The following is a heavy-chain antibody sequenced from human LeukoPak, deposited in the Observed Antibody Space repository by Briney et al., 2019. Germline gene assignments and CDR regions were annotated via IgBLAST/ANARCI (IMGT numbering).Heavy chain of an antibody. V-gene: IGHV3-30*02. Sequence: SGGSLRLSCTASGFIFNSYWMGWVRQTPGKGLEWVAYIQYDGSNEQYADSVKGRFSISRDNSKNILYLQMNSLRAEDTAVYYCAKDRCSNGIGCYYYYMDVWGKGTTVTISS. CDR2: IQYDGSNE. CDR3: AKDRCSNGIGCYYYYMDV. J-gene: IGHJ6*03. CDR1: GFIFNSYW. D-gene: IGHD2-8*01.